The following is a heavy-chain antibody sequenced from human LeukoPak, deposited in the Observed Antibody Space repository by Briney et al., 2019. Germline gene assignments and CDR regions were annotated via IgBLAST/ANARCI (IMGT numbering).Heavy chain of an antibody. CDR2: ISAYNGNT. Sequence: ASVKVSCKASGYTFTKYAMNWVRQAPGQGLEWMGWISAYNGNTNYAQKLQGRVTMTTDTSTSTAYMELRSLRSDDTAVYYCARGIGYCSGGSCALAHFFDYWGQGTLVTVSS. V-gene: IGHV1-18*01. CDR1: GYTFTKYA. CDR3: ARGIGYCSGGSCALAHFFDY. D-gene: IGHD2-15*01. J-gene: IGHJ4*02.